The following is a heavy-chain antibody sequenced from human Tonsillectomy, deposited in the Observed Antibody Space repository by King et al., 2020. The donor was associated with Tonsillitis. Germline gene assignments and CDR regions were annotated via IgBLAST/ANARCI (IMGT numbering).Heavy chain of an antibody. CDR2: INPNSGDT. V-gene: IGHV1-2*02. Sequence: QLVQSGAAVKKPGASVKVSCKTSGYTFTDYYLHWVRQAPGQGLEWMGWINPNSGDTNTAQKFQGRVTMTRDTSISTAYMELNSLRSDDTAVYYCARDLLEAVAVYFFASWGQGTLVTVSS. CDR3: ARDLLEAVAVYFFAS. CDR1: GYTFTDYY. D-gene: IGHD6-19*01. J-gene: IGHJ5*01.